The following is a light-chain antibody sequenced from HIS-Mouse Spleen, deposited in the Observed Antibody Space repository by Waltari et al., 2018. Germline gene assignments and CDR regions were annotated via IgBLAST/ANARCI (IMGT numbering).Light chain of an antibody. V-gene: IGLV3-25*03. Sequence: SYELPQPPSVSVSPGQTARITCSGDALPKQSAYWYQQKPGQAPVLVIYKDSERPSGIPERFSGSSSGTTVTLTISGVQAEDEADYYCQSADSSGTGWVFGGGTKLTVL. CDR3: QSADSSGTGWV. CDR2: KDS. J-gene: IGLJ3*02. CDR1: ALPKQS.